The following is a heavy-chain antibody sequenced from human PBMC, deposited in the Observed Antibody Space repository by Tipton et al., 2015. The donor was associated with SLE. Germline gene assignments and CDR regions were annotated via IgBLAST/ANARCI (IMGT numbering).Heavy chain of an antibody. Sequence: TLSLTCTVSGGSISSSSYYWGWIRQPPGKEPEWIGSIYYSGSTYYTPSLKSRVTASVDTSKNQFSLSLYSVTVDDTAVYYCARHISGGGADYGDPAGGFDLWGRGTLVTVSS. J-gene: IGHJ2*01. D-gene: IGHD4-17*01. V-gene: IGHV4-39*01. CDR1: GGSISSSSYY. CDR3: ARHISGGGADYGDPAGGFDL. CDR2: IYYSGST.